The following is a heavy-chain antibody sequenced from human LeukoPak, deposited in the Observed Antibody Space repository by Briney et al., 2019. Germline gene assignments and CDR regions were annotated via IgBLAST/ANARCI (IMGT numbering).Heavy chain of an antibody. CDR1: GFTFSSYA. D-gene: IGHD3-22*01. J-gene: IGHJ6*02. CDR3: AKSLGYYYDSSGYYENPLGMDV. Sequence: GGSLRLSCAASGFTFSSYAMSWVRQAPGKGLEWVSAISGSGGSTYYADSVKGRFTISRDNSKNTLYLQMNSLRAEDTAVYYCAKSLGYYYDSSGYYENPLGMDVWGQGTRSPSP. V-gene: IGHV3-23*01. CDR2: ISGSGGST.